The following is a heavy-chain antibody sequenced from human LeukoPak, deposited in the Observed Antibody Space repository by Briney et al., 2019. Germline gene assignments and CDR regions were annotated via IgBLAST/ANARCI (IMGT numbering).Heavy chain of an antibody. J-gene: IGHJ4*02. CDR1: GGTFSSYA. D-gene: IGHD3-16*02. V-gene: IGHV1-69*05. CDR2: IIPIFGTA. CDR3: ARDSLYYFDY. Sequence: SVKVSCKASGGTFSSYAISWVRQAPGQGLEWMGRIIPIFGTANYAQKFQGRVTIITDESTSTAYMELTSLRSEDTAVYYCARDSLYYFDYWGQGTLVTVSS.